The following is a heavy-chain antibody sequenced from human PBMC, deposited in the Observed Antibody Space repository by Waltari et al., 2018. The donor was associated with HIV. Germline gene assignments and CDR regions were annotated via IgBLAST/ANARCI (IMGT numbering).Heavy chain of an antibody. J-gene: IGHJ4*02. CDR1: GFSLSANGVG. Sequence: QITLKESGPTLVKPTQTLTLTCSFSGFSLSANGVGVGWIRQPPGKALEWLALIYWSDDKRHSPSLRSRLTITKDTSKNQVVLTMSNMDPLDTATYYCAHRRIAAAAFDYWGQGTLVTVSS. D-gene: IGHD6-13*01. CDR2: IYWSDDK. CDR3: AHRRIAAAAFDY. V-gene: IGHV2-5*01.